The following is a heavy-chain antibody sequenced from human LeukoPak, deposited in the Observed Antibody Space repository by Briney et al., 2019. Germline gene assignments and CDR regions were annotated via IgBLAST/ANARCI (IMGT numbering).Heavy chain of an antibody. J-gene: IGHJ4*02. D-gene: IGHD4-17*01. CDR2: ISGSGGST. Sequence: GGSLRLSCAASGFTFSSYAMSWVRQAPGKGLEWVSAISGSGGSTYYADSVKGRFTISRDNSKNTLYLQMNSLRAEDTAVYYCAKGVEWVYGDYLYYFDYWGQGTLVTVSS. CDR3: AKGVEWVYGDYLYYFDY. V-gene: IGHV3-23*01. CDR1: GFTFSSYA.